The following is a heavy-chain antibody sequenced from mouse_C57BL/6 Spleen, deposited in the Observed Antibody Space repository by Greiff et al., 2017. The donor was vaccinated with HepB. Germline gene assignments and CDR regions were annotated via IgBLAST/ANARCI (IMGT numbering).Heavy chain of an antibody. CDR2: IYPGDGDT. J-gene: IGHJ4*01. CDR1: GYAFSSSW. Sequence: VKLQESGPELVKPGASVKISCKASGYAFSSSWMNWVKQRPGKGLEWIGRIYPGDGDTNYNGKFKGKATLTADKSSSTAYMQLSSLTSEDSAVYFCARAIYDYDEYYYAMDYWGQGTSVTVSS. D-gene: IGHD2-4*01. V-gene: IGHV1-82*01. CDR3: ARAIYDYDEYYYAMDY.